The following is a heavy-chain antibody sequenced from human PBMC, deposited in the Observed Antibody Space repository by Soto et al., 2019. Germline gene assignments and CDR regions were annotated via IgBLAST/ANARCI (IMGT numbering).Heavy chain of an antibody. CDR1: GYTLPELS. J-gene: IGHJ6*02. CDR2: FDPEDGET. V-gene: IGHV1-24*01. D-gene: IGHD3-3*01. Sequence: ASVKVSCKVSGYTLPELSMHWVRQAPGKGLEWMGGFDPEDGETIYAQKFQGRVTISRDNSKNTLYLQMNSLRAEDTAVYYCAKYDFWSGSTHYYYYGMDVWGQGTTVTVSS. CDR3: AKYDFWSGSTHYYYYGMDV.